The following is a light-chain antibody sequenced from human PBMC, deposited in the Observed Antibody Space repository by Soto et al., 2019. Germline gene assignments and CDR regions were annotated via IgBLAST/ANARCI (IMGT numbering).Light chain of an antibody. CDR3: CSYAGGSTGV. CDR2: EVN. J-gene: IGLJ3*02. CDR1: NSDVGNYIL. Sequence: QSVLTQPASVSGSPGQSITISCTGTNSDVGNYILVSWYQQYPGKAPKLMIYEVNKRPSGVSDRFSGSKSGNTASLTISGLQAEDEADYYCCSYAGGSTGVFGGGTQLTVL. V-gene: IGLV2-23*02.